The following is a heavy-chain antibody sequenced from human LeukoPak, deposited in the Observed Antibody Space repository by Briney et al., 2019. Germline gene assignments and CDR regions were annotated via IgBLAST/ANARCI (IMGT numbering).Heavy chain of an antibody. Sequence: GSLRLSCAASGFTFSSYWMSWVRQAPGKGLEWVANIKQDGSGKYYVDSVKGRFTISRDNAKNSLYLQMNSLRAEDTAVYYCARAYSSSWPDSAEYFQHWGQGTLVTVSS. CDR3: ARAYSSSWPDSAEYFQH. D-gene: IGHD6-13*01. CDR1: GFTFSSYW. V-gene: IGHV3-7*04. CDR2: IKQDGSGK. J-gene: IGHJ1*01.